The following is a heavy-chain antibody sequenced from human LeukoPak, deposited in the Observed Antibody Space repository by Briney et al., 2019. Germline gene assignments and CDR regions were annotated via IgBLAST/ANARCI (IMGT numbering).Heavy chain of an antibody. V-gene: IGHV1-2*02. CDR1: GYTFTSYY. CDR3: AKGSLLWCGEPTGYFDY. D-gene: IGHD3-10*01. J-gene: IGHJ4*02. CDR2: INPNSGGT. Sequence: ASVKVSCKASGYTFTSYYMHWVRQAPGQGLEWMGWINPNSGGTNYAQKFQGRVTMTRDTSISTAYMELSRLRSDDTAVYYCAKGSLLWCGEPTGYFDYWGQGTLVTVSS.